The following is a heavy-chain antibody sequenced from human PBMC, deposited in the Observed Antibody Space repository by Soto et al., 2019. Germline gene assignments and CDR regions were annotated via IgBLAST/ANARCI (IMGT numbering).Heavy chain of an antibody. CDR1: GVTLSSYV. J-gene: IGHJ4*02. Sequence: SVKVSCKASGVTLSSYVIMWVRQAPGQGLEWMGGVIPLFGTPNYAQKFRDRVTISADKSTSTAYMELRSLRSEDTAMYFCAGFGYSKGYAYWGQGTLVTVSS. D-gene: IGHD4-4*01. CDR3: AGFGYSKGYAY. CDR2: VIPLFGTP. V-gene: IGHV1-69*06.